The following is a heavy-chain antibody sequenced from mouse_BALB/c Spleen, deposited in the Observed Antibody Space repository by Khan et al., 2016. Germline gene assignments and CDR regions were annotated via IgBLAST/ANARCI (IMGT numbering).Heavy chain of an antibody. Sequence: QSELVQSGPELKKPGETVKISCKTSGYTFTHFGMNWVKQAPGKGLKWMGWINTYTGEPTYADDFKGRFAFSLETSASTAYLQINNLKNEDTATYFCAREPYAMDYWGQGTSVTVSS. CDR3: AREPYAMDY. CDR2: INTYTGEP. J-gene: IGHJ4*01. V-gene: IGHV9-3-1*01. CDR1: GYTFTHFG.